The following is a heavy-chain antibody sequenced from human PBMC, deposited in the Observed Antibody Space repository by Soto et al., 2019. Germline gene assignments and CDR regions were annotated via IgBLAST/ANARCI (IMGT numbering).Heavy chain of an antibody. D-gene: IGHD3-16*02. Sequence: QVQLVQSGAEVEKPGASVKVSCRASGYTFTDYGIIWVRQAPGQGLEWMGWITPYSGATNYAQKLQGRVTMTTDTSTSTAYMELRSLRSDDTGVYYCARGGYSYNPPNYDYWGQGTLVTVSS. V-gene: IGHV1-18*01. CDR1: GYTFTDYG. CDR2: ITPYSGAT. CDR3: ARGGYSYNPPNYDY. J-gene: IGHJ4*02.